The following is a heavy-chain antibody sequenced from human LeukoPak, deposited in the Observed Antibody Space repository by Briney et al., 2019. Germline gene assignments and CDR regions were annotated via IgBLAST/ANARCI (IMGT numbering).Heavy chain of an antibody. CDR3: ARDRDSGYDSYDYYYMDV. V-gene: IGHV3-21*01. CDR2: ISSSSCF. Sequence: PGGSLRLSCAASGFTFSSYSMNWVRQAPGKGLEWVSSISSSSCFYYAVAVVVPFTMSRENAKNSLYLQMNSLRAEDTAVYYCARDRDSGYDSYDYYYMDVWGKGTTVTVSS. CDR1: GFTFSSYS. J-gene: IGHJ6*03. D-gene: IGHD5-12*01.